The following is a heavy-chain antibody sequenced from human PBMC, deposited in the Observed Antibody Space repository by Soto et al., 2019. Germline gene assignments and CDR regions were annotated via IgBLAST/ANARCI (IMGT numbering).Heavy chain of an antibody. J-gene: IGHJ5*02. Sequence: SVKVSCKASGYTFTSSAVQWVRQARGQRLEWIGWIVVGSGNTNYAQKFQERVTITRDMSTSTAYMELSSLRSEDTAAYYCAAAGVWELRLSFRFDPWGQGTLVTVSS. D-gene: IGHD1-26*01. CDR1: GYTFTSSA. CDR2: IVVGSGNT. V-gene: IGHV1-58*01. CDR3: AAAGVWELRLSFRFDP.